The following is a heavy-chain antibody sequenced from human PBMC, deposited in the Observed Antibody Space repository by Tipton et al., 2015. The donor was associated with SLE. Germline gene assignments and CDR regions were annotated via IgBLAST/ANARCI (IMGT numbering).Heavy chain of an antibody. CDR2: IYYSGST. CDR3: ARALCGGDCLEAGFDY. V-gene: IGHV4-59*01. Sequence: TLSLTCTVSGDSISSYYWSWIRQPPGKGLEWIGYIYYSGSTNYNPSLKSRVTISVDTSKNQFSLKLSSVTAADTAVYYCARALCGGDCLEAGFDYWGQGTLFTVSS. CDR1: GDSISSYY. D-gene: IGHD2-21*01. J-gene: IGHJ4*02.